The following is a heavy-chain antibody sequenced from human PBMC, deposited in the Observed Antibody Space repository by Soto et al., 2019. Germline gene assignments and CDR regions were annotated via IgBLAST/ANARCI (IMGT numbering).Heavy chain of an antibody. D-gene: IGHD5-12*01. J-gene: IGHJ4*02. V-gene: IGHV4-34*01. Sequence: QVQLQQWGAGLLKPSETLSLTCTVNGGSLTGYYWSWIRQPPGKGLEWIGEVKDGGSTNYSPSLRGRGAISADRGKNRFSLRLNSVTAADTAVYFCARGQEGIVATHWDQGALVTVSS. CDR2: VKDGGST. CDR1: GGSLTGYY. CDR3: ARGQEGIVATH.